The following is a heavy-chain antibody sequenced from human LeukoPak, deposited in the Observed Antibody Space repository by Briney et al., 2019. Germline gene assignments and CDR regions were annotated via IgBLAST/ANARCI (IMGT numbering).Heavy chain of an antibody. J-gene: IGHJ4*02. D-gene: IGHD3-22*01. CDR2: ISAYNGNT. CDR1: GYTFTSYG. V-gene: IGHV1-18*01. Sequence: ASVKVSCKASGYTFTSYGISWVRQAPGQGLEWMGWISAYNGNTNYAQKLQGRVTMTTDTSTSTAYMELRSLRSDDTAVYYCARDYLSGYYDSSGYTVGRPPYDYWGQGTLVTVSS. CDR3: ARDYLSGYYDSSGYTVGRPPYDY.